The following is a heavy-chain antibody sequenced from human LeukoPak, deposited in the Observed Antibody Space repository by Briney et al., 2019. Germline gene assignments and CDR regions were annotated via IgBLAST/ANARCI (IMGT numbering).Heavy chain of an antibody. Sequence: ASVKVSCRASGYTFTDYYIHWVRQAPGQGLEWMGWINPDNGGTSYAQKFQGRVTMTRDTSIRTVYMDLSRLRSDDTAVFYCTREARVGNWFDPWGQGTQVSVSS. CDR1: GYTFTDYY. V-gene: IGHV1-2*02. CDR3: TREARVGNWFDP. CDR2: INPDNGGT. D-gene: IGHD5-12*01. J-gene: IGHJ5*02.